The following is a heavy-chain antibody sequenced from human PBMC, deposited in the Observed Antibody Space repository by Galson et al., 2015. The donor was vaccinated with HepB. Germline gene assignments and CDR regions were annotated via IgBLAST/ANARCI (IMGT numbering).Heavy chain of an antibody. D-gene: IGHD2-15*01. CDR2: IFSNDEK. J-gene: IGHJ4*02. V-gene: IGHV2-26*01. CDR3: AADQPTDGSCRAYY. Sequence: PSLVKPTQTLTLTCTVSGFSLSNARMGVSWIRQPPGKALEWLAHIFSNDEKSYSTSLKRRLTISKDTYKSQVVLTMTNMDPVDTATYYGAADQPTDGSCRAYYWGPGTLVTVFS. CDR1: GFSLSNARMG.